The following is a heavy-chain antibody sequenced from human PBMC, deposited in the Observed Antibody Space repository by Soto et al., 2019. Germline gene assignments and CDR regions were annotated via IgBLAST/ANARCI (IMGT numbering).Heavy chain of an antibody. CDR1: GGTIRSPDW. V-gene: IGHV4-4*02. CDR3: ARGRGRYSSGWSWFDP. D-gene: IGHD6-19*01. J-gene: IGHJ5*02. Sequence: SETLSLTCGVSGGTIRSPDWWTWVRQPPGKGLEWIGEIFQSGSTNYTPSLESRATISVDKSKNQFSLTLTSVTAADTAVYFCARGRGRYSSGWSWFDPWGQGILVTVSS. CDR2: IFQSGST.